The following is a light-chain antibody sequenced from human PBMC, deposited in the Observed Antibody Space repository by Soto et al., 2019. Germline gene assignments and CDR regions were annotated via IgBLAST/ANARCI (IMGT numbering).Light chain of an antibody. Sequence: DIVMTQSPDSLAVSLGERATINCKSSQSVLYSSNNKNQLAWYQQKAGQPPKLLIYWASTRESGVPDRFSGSGSGTDFALTISRMLSQDVAISYCHQYHTPRTFGGGTKVELK. CDR2: WAS. V-gene: IGKV4-1*01. CDR3: HQYHTPRT. CDR1: QSVLYSSNNKNQ. J-gene: IGKJ4*01.